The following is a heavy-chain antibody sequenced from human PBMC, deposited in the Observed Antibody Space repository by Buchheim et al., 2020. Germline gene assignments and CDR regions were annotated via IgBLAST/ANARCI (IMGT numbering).Heavy chain of an antibody. CDR2: ISGSGGST. V-gene: IGHV3-23*04. Sequence: EVQLVESGGGLVKPGGSLRLSCAASGFTFSDAWMSWVRQAPGKGLEWVSAISGSGGSTYYADSVKGRFTISRDNSKNTLYLQMNSLRAEDAAVYYCANDRSGGSCLYLLFDYWGQGTL. CDR3: ANDRSGGSCLYLLFDY. J-gene: IGHJ4*02. D-gene: IGHD2-15*01. CDR1: GFTFSDA.